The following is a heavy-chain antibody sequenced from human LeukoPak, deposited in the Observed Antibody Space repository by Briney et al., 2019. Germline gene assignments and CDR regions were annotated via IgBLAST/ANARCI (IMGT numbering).Heavy chain of an antibody. V-gene: IGHV3-53*01. CDR3: TNGGIYTTGWYRTLAL. CDR2: IYSGGST. D-gene: IGHD6-19*01. J-gene: IGHJ3*01. Sequence: GGSLRLSCAASGFTVSSNYMSWVSQAPGKGLEWVSVIYSGGSTYYADSVKGRFTISRDNSKNTLFLRMNSLRDEDTAIYYCTNGGIYTTGWYRTLALWGQGTMVTVS. CDR1: GFTVSSNY.